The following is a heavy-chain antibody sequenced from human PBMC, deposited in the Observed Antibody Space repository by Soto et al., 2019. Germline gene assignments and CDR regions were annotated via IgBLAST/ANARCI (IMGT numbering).Heavy chain of an antibody. CDR1: GGSISSYY. CDR3: AAPPRY. Sequence: AETLSLTCTVSGGSISSYYWSWIRQPPGKGLEWIGYIYHSGSTKYNPSLKSRVTISVDTSKNQFSLKLTSVTAADTAVYYCAAPPRYWGQGTLVTVSS. D-gene: IGHD6-6*01. CDR2: IYHSGST. V-gene: IGHV4-59*01. J-gene: IGHJ4*02.